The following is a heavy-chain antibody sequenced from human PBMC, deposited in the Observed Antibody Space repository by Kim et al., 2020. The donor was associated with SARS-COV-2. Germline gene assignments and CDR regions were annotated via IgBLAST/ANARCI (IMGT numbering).Heavy chain of an antibody. J-gene: IGHJ4*02. CDR3: AREFPGTAMEAFDY. Sequence: VDSVKGRFTISRDNAKNALYLQMNILRAEDTAVYYCAREFPGTAMEAFDYWGQGTLVTVSS. V-gene: IGHV3-7*01. D-gene: IGHD5-18*01.